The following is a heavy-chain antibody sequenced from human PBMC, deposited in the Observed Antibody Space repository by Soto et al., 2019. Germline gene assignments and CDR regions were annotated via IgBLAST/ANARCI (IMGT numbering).Heavy chain of an antibody. V-gene: IGHV3-23*01. Sequence: EVQLLESGGALVQPGGSLRLSCAASGFTFSSYAMNWVRQAPGKGLEWVSAISGSAGRTYYADSVKGRFTISRDNSKKMLYLQMSSLRAEDTAVYYCARRVPSTLTRPFDFWGQGTLVTVSS. CDR1: GFTFSSYA. J-gene: IGHJ4*02. CDR3: ARRVPSTLTRPFDF. D-gene: IGHD3-9*01. CDR2: ISGSAGRT.